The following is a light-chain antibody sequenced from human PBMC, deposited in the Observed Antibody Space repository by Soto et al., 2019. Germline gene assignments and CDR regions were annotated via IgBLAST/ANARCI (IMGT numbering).Light chain of an antibody. J-gene: IGKJ1*01. CDR1: QRVRRSY. CDR3: QQYGSSPWT. CDR2: GVS. Sequence: EIVLTQSPGTLSLSPGERATLSCRASQRVRRSYLAWYQQKPGQAPRLLIYGVSSRATGIPDRFSGIGSGTHFTLTISRLEPEDFAVYYCQQYGSSPWTFGQGTKVEIK. V-gene: IGKV3-20*01.